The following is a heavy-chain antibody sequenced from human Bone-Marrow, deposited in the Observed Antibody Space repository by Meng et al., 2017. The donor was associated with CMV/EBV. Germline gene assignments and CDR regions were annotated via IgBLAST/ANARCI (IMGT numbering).Heavy chain of an antibody. CDR1: GFTVSSNY. Sequence: GGSLRLSCAASGFTVSSNYMSWVRQAPGKGLEWVSVIYSGGSTYYADSVKGRFTISRDNSQNPLYLQMNSLRAEDTAVYFCTRYQLLYSCFDYWGQGTLVTVSS. J-gene: IGHJ4*02. CDR2: IYSGGST. CDR3: TRYQLLYSCFDY. D-gene: IGHD2-2*02. V-gene: IGHV3-53*01.